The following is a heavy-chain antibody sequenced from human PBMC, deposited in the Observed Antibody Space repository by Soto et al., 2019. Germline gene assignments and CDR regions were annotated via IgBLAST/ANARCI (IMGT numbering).Heavy chain of an antibody. CDR3: AMYYYDSSGYYYYGMDV. Sequence: GGSLRLSCAASGFTFSSYAMHWVRQAPGKGLEWVAVISYDGSNKYYADSVKGRFTISRDNSKNTLYLQMNGLRAEDTAVYYCAMYYYDSSGYYYYGMDVWGQGTTVTVSS. D-gene: IGHD3-22*01. CDR2: ISYDGSNK. CDR1: GFTFSSYA. J-gene: IGHJ6*02. V-gene: IGHV3-30-3*01.